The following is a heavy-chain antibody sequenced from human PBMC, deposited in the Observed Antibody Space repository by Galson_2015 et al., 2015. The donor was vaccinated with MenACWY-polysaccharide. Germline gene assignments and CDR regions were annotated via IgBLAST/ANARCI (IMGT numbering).Heavy chain of an antibody. Sequence: SLRLSCAASGFTFSSFAMHWVRQAPGKGLDWVAVISYDATNKFYADSVKGRFTVYRDNSAKTVHLEMNSRRAEDTATYYCARDYCTRTTCSGMDVWGQGTAVTVSS. V-gene: IGHV3-30-3*01. CDR2: ISYDATNK. D-gene: IGHD2-2*01. CDR1: GFTFSSFA. CDR3: ARDYCTRTTCSGMDV. J-gene: IGHJ6*01.